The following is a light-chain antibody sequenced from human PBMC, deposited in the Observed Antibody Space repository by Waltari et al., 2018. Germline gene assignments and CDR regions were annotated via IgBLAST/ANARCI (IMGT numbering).Light chain of an antibody. CDR1: ILTKKY. CDR2: NDT. J-gene: IGLJ2*01. V-gene: IGLV3-27*01. Sequence: SYDLTQPSSVSVSPGQTATITCTGDILTKKYARWFQQKPGPAPLLLSYNDTERPSGVPERVSGASSGTIVTLTIRGAQVDDEADYYWCSAADNNRRLFGGGTKLTVL. CDR3: CSAADNNRRL.